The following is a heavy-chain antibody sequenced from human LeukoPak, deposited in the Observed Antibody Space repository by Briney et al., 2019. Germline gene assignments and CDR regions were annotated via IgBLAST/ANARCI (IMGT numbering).Heavy chain of an antibody. J-gene: IGHJ3*01. V-gene: IGHV4-31*03. CDR3: ARDSRFDSGYDLLDAFDV. Sequence: ASQTLSLTCTVSGGSISSGVSYWSWIRQHPGKGLEWIAYIYYSGSSSYNPSLKSRVTISVDTSKNQFSLKLSSVTAADTAVYYCARDSRFDSGYDLLDAFDVWGQGTMVTVSS. CDR2: IYYSGSS. CDR1: GGSISSGVSY. D-gene: IGHD5-12*01.